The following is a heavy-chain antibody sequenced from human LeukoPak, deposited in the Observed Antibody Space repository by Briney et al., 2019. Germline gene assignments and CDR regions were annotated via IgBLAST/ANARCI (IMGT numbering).Heavy chain of an antibody. D-gene: IGHD3-22*01. V-gene: IGHV4-31*03. CDR1: GGSISSGGYY. J-gene: IGHJ4*02. CDR2: IYYSGST. CDR3: AREAYYDSGYFDY. Sequence: PSQTLSLTCTVSGGSISSGGYYWSWIRQHPGKGLEWIGYIYYSGSTYYNPSLKSRVTISVGTSKNQFSLKLSSVTAADTAVYYCAREAYYDSGYFDYWGQGTLVTVSS.